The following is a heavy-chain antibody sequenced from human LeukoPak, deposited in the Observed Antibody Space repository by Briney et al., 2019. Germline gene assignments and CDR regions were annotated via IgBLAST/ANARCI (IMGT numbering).Heavy chain of an antibody. V-gene: IGHV1-46*01. Sequence: WASVKVSCKASGYTFTSYYMHWVRQAPGQGLEWMGIINPSGGSTSYAQKFQGRVTMTRNTSISTAYMELSSLRSEDTAVYYCARGRKPKLHDYWGQGTLVTVSS. J-gene: IGHJ4*02. CDR1: GYTFTSYY. CDR2: INPSGGST. D-gene: IGHD1-26*01. CDR3: ARGRKPKLHDY.